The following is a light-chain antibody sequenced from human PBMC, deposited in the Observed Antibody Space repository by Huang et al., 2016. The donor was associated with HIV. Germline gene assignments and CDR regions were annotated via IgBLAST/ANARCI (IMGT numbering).Light chain of an antibody. V-gene: IGKV1-9*01. CDR1: QGISSY. CDR2: AAS. CDR3: QDLNSYPS. J-gene: IGKJ5*01. Sequence: DIQLTQSPSSLSASVGDRVTITCRASQGISSYLAWYQQKPGKAPNLLIYAASTLQSGVPSRFSGSGSGTDFTLTISSLQPEDFATYYCQDLNSYPSFGQGTRLEIK.